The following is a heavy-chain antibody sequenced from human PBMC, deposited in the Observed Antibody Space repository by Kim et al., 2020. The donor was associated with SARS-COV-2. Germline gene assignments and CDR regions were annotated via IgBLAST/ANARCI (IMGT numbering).Heavy chain of an antibody. CDR2: VSGGGGDT. CDR1: GFTFSSYA. J-gene: IGHJ4*02. D-gene: IGHD1-1*01. Sequence: GGYLRLSCAASGFTFSSYAMIWVRQAPGKGLEWVSIVSGGGGDTFYADSVKGRFTISRDNSKDTVYLQMNSLRAEDTAVYYCAPDWNHFDYWGQGTQVTVSS. V-gene: IGHV3-23*01. CDR3: APDWNHFDY.